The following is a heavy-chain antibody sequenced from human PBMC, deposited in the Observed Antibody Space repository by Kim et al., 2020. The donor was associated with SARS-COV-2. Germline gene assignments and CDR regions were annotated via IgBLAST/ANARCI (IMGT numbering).Heavy chain of an antibody. D-gene: IGHD3-22*01. CDR1: GGTFSSYA. CDR3: ARGGAYDSSGYYNPSPDY. CDR2: IIPIFGTA. J-gene: IGHJ4*02. V-gene: IGHV1-69*13. Sequence: SVKVSCKASGGTFSSYAISWVRQAPGQGLEWMGGIIPIFGTANYAQKFQGRVTITADESTSTAYMELSSLRSEDTAVYYCARGGAYDSSGYYNPSPDYWGQGTLVTVSS.